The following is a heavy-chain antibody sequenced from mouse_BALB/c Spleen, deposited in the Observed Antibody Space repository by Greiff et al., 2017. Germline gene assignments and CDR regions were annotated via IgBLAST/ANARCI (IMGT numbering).Heavy chain of an antibody. CDR3: ARDGYSYWYFDV. V-gene: IGHV14-1*02. J-gene: IGHJ1*01. D-gene: IGHD2-3*01. CDR1: GFNIKDYY. CDR2: IDPENGNT. Sequence: VQLQQSGAELVRPGALVKLSCKASGFNIKDYYMHWVKQRPEQGLEWIGWIDPENGNTIYDPKFQGKASITADTSSNTAYLQLSSLTSEDTAVYYCARDGYSYWYFDVWGAGTTVTVSS.